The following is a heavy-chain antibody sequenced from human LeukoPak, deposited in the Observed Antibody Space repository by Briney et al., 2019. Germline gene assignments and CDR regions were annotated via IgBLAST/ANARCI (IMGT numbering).Heavy chain of an antibody. CDR1: GFTFGGYG. CDR2: IADDGSRA. Sequence: GRSLRLSCAGSGFTFGGYGMHWFRQTPGKGLEWVAVIADDGSRAFYADSVKGRFTISRDNSKNTTSVQMDDLRSEDPAVHYCTRYNNDRFDYWGQGTLVTVSS. D-gene: IGHD1-14*01. J-gene: IGHJ4*02. CDR3: TRYNNDRFDY. V-gene: IGHV3-33*01.